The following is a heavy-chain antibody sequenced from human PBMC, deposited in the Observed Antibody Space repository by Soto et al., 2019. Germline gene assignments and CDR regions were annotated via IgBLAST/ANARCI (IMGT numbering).Heavy chain of an antibody. V-gene: IGHV4-61*01. J-gene: IGHJ4*02. CDR2: VYHTGRT. CDR1: GGSFKSGSYS. Sequence: QVQLQESGPGLVKPSETLSLTCTVSGGSFKSGSYSWGWIRRPPGKGLEWIGYVYHTGRTSYNPSPKSRVSISMDTSKNQFSLNLDSVTAADTAVYFCARDFAYFDSWGQGTLVTVSS. D-gene: IGHD3-3*01. CDR3: ARDFAYFDS.